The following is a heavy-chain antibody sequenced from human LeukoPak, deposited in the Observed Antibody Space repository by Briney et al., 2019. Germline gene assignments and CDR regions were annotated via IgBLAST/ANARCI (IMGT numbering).Heavy chain of an antibody. D-gene: IGHD4-17*01. CDR2: ISYDGSNK. V-gene: IGHV3-30*04. Sequence: GGSLRLSCAASGFTFSSYAMHWVRQAPGKGLEWVAVISYDGSNKYYADSVKGRFTISRGNSKNTLYLQMNSLRAEDTAVYYCASLTVINDYWGQGTLVTVSS. CDR1: GFTFSSYA. J-gene: IGHJ4*02. CDR3: ASLTVINDY.